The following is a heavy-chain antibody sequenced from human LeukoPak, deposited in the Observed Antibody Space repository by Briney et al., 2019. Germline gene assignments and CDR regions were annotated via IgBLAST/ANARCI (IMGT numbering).Heavy chain of an antibody. Sequence: GGSLRLSCAASGFTFSDYYMSWIRQAPGKGLEWVSYISSSGSTIYYADSVKGRFTISRDNAKNSLYLQMNSLRAEDTAVYYCARDPESNSGYYYYYMDVWGKGTTVTISS. CDR3: ARDPESNSGYYYYYMDV. J-gene: IGHJ6*03. CDR1: GFTFSDYY. V-gene: IGHV3-11*01. CDR2: ISSSGSTI. D-gene: IGHD1-26*01.